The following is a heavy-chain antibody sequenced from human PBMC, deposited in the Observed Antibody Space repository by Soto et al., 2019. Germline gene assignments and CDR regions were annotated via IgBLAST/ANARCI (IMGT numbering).Heavy chain of an antibody. CDR3: ARSFAAVWYYDILTEEYYFDY. J-gene: IGHJ4*02. V-gene: IGHV1-2*04. Sequence: ASVKVSCKASGYTFTGYYMHWVRQAPGQGLEWMGWINPNSGGTNYAQKFQGWVTMTRDTSISTAYMELSRLRSDDTAVYYCARSFAAVWYYDILTEEYYFDYWGQGTLVTVSS. CDR1: GYTFTGYY. D-gene: IGHD3-9*01. CDR2: INPNSGGT.